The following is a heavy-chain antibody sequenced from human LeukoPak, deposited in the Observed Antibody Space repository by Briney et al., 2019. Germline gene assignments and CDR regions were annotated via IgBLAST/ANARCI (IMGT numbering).Heavy chain of an antibody. Sequence: SETLSLTCTVSGGSMSSYYWTWLRQPAGKGLEWVGRIYISGSTTYNPSLESRVTMSLDTSKNQFSLKPTSVTAADTAVYYCARGAVGWHQLGIDFWGQGALVTVSS. V-gene: IGHV4-4*07. J-gene: IGHJ4*02. D-gene: IGHD1-1*01. CDR1: GGSMSSYY. CDR3: ARGAVGWHQLGIDF. CDR2: IYISGST.